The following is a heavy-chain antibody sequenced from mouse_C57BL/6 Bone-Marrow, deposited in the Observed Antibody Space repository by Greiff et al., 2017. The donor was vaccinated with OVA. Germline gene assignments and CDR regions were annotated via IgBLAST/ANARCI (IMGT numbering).Heavy chain of an antibody. Sequence: VQLQQSGPELVKPGASVKISCKASGYTFTDYYMNWVKQSHGKSLEWIGDINPNNGGTSYNQKFKGKATLTVDKSSSTAYMELRSLTSEDSAVYYCARGSSSYIAYWGQGTLVTVSA. D-gene: IGHD1-1*01. J-gene: IGHJ3*01. V-gene: IGHV1-26*01. CDR1: GYTFTDYY. CDR3: ARGSSSYIAY. CDR2: INPNNGGT.